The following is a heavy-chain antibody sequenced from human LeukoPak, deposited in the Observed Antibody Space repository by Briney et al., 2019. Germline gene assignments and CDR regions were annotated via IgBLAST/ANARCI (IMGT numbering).Heavy chain of an antibody. V-gene: IGHV4-59*08. D-gene: IGHD2-2*01. CDR1: GVSIGSYY. Sequence: PSETLSLTCTVSGVSIGSYYWSWIRQPPGKGLEWIGYIYYSGSTNYNPSLKSRVTISVDTSKNQFSLKLSSVTAADTAVYYCARHPLRSTLYFDYWGQGTLVTVSS. CDR2: IYYSGST. J-gene: IGHJ4*02. CDR3: ARHPLRSTLYFDY.